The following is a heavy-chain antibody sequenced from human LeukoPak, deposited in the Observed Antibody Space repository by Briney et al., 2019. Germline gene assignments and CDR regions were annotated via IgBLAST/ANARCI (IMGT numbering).Heavy chain of an antibody. CDR1: GYTFTGYY. J-gene: IGHJ4*02. V-gene: IGHV1-2*02. Sequence: ASVKVSCKASGYTFTGYYMHWVRQAPGQGLEWMGWTNPNSGGTNYAQKFQGRVTMTRDTSISTAYMELSRLRSDDTAVYYCARDRGAYCGGDCSWPYDYWGQGTLVTVSS. CDR3: ARDRGAYCGGDCSWPYDY. CDR2: TNPNSGGT. D-gene: IGHD2-21*02.